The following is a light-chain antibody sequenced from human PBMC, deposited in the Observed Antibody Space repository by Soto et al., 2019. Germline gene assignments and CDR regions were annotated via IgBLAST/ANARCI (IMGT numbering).Light chain of an antibody. CDR3: SSYTSSSTLT. CDR2: EVS. Sequence: QSVLTQPASVSGSPGQSITISCTGTSSDGGGYNYVSWYQQHPGKAPKLMIYEVSNRPSGVSNRFSGTKSGNTASLTISGLQAEDEADYYGSSYTSSSTLTFGGGTKLTVL. J-gene: IGLJ3*02. V-gene: IGLV2-14*01. CDR1: SSDGGGYNY.